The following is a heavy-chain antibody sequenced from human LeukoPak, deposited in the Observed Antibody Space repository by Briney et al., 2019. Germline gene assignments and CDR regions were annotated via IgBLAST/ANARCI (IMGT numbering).Heavy chain of an antibody. D-gene: IGHD6-13*01. J-gene: IGHJ4*02. CDR3: ARSLWRRSTWYPFDY. CDR1: GDGVSSNSAA. Sequence: SQTLSLTCAISGDGVSSNSAAWNWIRQSPSRGLEWLGRTYYRSKWYNNYAVSVKSRIIIKPDTSKSQFSLRLRSVTAADTAVYYCARSLWRRSTWYPFDYWGQGTLVTVSS. CDR2: TYYRSKWYN. V-gene: IGHV6-1*01.